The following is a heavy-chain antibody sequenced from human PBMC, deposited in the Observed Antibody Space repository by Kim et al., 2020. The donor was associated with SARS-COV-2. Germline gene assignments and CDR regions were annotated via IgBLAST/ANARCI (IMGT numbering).Heavy chain of an antibody. V-gene: IGHV1-69*04. J-gene: IGHJ4*02. Sequence: SVKVSCKASGGTFSSYAISWVRQAPGQGLEWMGRIIPILGIANYAQKFQGRVTITADKSTSTAYMELSSLRSEDTAVYYCARDKVSSSWPLDYWGQGTL. D-gene: IGHD6-13*01. CDR3: ARDKVSSSWPLDY. CDR2: IIPILGIA. CDR1: GGTFSSYA.